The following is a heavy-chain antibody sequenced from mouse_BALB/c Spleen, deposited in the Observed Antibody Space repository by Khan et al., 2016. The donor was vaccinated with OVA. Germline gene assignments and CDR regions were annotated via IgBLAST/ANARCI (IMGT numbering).Heavy chain of an antibody. J-gene: IGHJ1*01. CDR1: GYTFTEYT. V-gene: IGHV1-22*01. D-gene: IGHD1-2*01. Sequence: EVQLQESGPELVKPGASVKISCKTSGYTFTEYTMHWVKQSHGKSLEWIGRFNPNNGGTSYNQNFKGKATLTVDKSSSTAYMELRSLTSEDSAVYYCARRGFITAANWYFDVWGAGTTVTVSS. CDR3: ARRGFITAANWYFDV. CDR2: FNPNNGGT.